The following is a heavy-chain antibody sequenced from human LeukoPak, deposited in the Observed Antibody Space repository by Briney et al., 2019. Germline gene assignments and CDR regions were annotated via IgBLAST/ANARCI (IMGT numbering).Heavy chain of an antibody. CDR2: MNPNSGNT. J-gene: IGHJ4*02. V-gene: IGHV1-8*01. D-gene: IGHD3-22*01. CDR3: ASGERITMIVVVPLDY. Sequence: ASVKVSCKASGYTFTSYDINWVRQATGQGLEWMGWMNPNSGNTGYAQKFQGRVTMTRNTSISTAYMELSSLRSEDTAVYYCASGERITMIVVVPLDYWGQGTLVTVSS. CDR1: GYTFTSYD.